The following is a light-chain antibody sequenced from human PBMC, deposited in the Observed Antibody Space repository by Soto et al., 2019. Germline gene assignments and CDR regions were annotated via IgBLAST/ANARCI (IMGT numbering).Light chain of an antibody. J-gene: IGKJ1*01. Sequence: EIVLTQSPGTLSLSPGERATLSCRASQSVPKNYLAWYQHKPGQAPRLLIYGPSSRATGIPDRFSGSGSGTDLTLSISRLEPEDYAVYYCHQYATSPQTFGQGTKVEIK. CDR3: HQYATSPQT. CDR2: GPS. V-gene: IGKV3-20*01. CDR1: QSVPKNY.